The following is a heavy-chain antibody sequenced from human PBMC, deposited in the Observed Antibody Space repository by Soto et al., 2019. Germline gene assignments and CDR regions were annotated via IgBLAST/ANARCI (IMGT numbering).Heavy chain of an antibody. CDR3: ARLARYSGGSSFLFDY. Sequence: QLLESGPGLVKPSETLSLTCTVSGGSISSSSYYWGWIRQPPGKGLEWIGTIFYSGNTYYNPSLKSRVTMSVDTSKNQFSLKLSSVTAADTAVYYCARLARYSGGSSFLFDYWGQGTLVTVSS. D-gene: IGHD2-15*01. V-gene: IGHV4-39*01. CDR2: IFYSGNT. CDR1: GGSISSSSYY. J-gene: IGHJ4*02.